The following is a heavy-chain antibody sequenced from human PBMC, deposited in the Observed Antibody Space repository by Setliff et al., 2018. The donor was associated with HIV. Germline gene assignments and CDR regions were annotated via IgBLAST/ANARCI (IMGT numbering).Heavy chain of an antibody. J-gene: IGHJ5*02. CDR1: GFTFSCYG. V-gene: IGHV3-30*02. CDR2: IRYDGSNK. D-gene: IGHD3-10*01. CDR3: ARDRVISVRGVLRSTFDP. Sequence: GGSLRLSCAASGFTFSCYGMHWVRQAPGKGLEWVAFIRYDGSNKYYADSVKGRFIISRDISANRVYLQMNSLRDDDTAMYYCARDRVISVRGVLRSTFDPWGRGTRVTVSS.